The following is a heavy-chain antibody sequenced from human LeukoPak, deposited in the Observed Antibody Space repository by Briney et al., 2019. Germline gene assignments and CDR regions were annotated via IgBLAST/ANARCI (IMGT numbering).Heavy chain of an antibody. CDR1: GYTFGSYY. Sequence: ASVKVSCKASGYTFGSYYMHWVRQTPGQGLEWMGIINPSGGSTSYAQKFQGRVTMTRDMSTSTVYMELSSLRSEDTAVYYCARDLQPSTYYYDSSGYSLDYWGQGTLVTVSS. CDR2: INPSGGST. CDR3: ARDLQPSTYYYDSSGYSLDY. D-gene: IGHD3-22*01. V-gene: IGHV1-46*01. J-gene: IGHJ4*02.